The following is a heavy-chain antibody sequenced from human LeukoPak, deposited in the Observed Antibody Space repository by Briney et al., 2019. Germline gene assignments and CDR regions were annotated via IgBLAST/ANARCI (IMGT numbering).Heavy chain of an antibody. CDR1: GFTFSSYG. V-gene: IGHV3-48*04. D-gene: IGHD1-26*01. J-gene: IGHJ4*02. CDR3: ARESVSGSYSFDY. CDR2: ISSSGSTI. Sequence: GGSLRLSCAASGFTFSSYGMHWIRQAPGKGLEWVSYISSSGSTIYYADSVKGRFTISRDNAKNSLYLQMNSLRAEDTAVYYCARESVSGSYSFDYWGQGTLVTVSS.